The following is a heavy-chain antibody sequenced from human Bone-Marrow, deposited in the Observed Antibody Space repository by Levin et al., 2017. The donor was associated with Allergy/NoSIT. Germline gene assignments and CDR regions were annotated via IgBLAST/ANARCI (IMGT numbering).Heavy chain of an antibody. D-gene: IGHD2-2*03. J-gene: IGHJ3*01. V-gene: IGHV4-59*01. CDR3: ARTRMDSTVDAFDV. Sequence: AGGSLRLSCTVSGASISSYSWNWVRQPPGKGLEWIAYIYHSGSTNYNPSLKSRVTISVDTSKDQLSLKLSSVTAADTAVYYCARTRMDSTVDAFDVWGQGTMVTVSS. CDR1: GASISSYS. CDR2: IYHSGST.